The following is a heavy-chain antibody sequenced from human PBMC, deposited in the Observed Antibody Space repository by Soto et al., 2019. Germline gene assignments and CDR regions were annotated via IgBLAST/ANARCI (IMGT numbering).Heavy chain of an antibody. J-gene: IGHJ6*03. CDR1: GFTFSSYA. D-gene: IGHD6-13*01. Sequence: PGGSLRLSCAASGFTFSSYAMHWVRQAPGKGLEYVSAISSNGGSTYYANSVKGRFTISRDNSKNTLYLQMGSLRAEDMAVYYCARRGYSSPRWNYYYYYMDVWGKGTTVTVSS. V-gene: IGHV3-64*01. CDR3: ARRGYSSPRWNYYYYYMDV. CDR2: ISSNGGST.